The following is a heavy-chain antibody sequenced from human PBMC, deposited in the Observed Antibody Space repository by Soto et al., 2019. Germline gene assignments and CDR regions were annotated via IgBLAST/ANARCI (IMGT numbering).Heavy chain of an antibody. CDR3: ARIGPSSSGYESYYFDY. V-gene: IGHV4-59*08. D-gene: IGHD5-12*01. CDR1: GGSISSYY. Sequence: SETLSLTCTVSGGSISSYYWSWIRQPPGKGLEWIGYIYYSGSTNYNPSLKSRVTISVDTSKNQFSLKLSSVTAADTAVYYCARIGPSSSGYESYYFDYWGQGTLVTVSS. CDR2: IYYSGST. J-gene: IGHJ4*02.